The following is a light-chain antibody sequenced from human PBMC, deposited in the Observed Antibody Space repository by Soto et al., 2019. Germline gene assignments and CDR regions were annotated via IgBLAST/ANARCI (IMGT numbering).Light chain of an antibody. J-gene: IGKJ5*01. CDR3: LQDDTYPIT. Sequence: GDRVTISCRASQSISGYLNWYQQKPGKAPNLLIFDASTLHSGVPSRFSGSGSGTDFTLTISSLQPEDFATYYCLQDDTYPITFGQGTRLEIK. CDR1: QSISGY. V-gene: IGKV1-6*01. CDR2: DAS.